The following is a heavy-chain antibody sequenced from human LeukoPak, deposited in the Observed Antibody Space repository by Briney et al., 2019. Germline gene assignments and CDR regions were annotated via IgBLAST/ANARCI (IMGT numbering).Heavy chain of an antibody. CDR1: GYTFSSYW. J-gene: IGHJ6*02. D-gene: IGHD2-2*01. Sequence: GESLKISCKGSGYTFSSYWIGWVRQMPGKGLEWMGIIYAGDSDTRYSPSFQGQVTISVDKSISTAYLQWSSLQASDTAMYYCARAIGTSQFYFYYGMDVWGQGTTVTVSS. V-gene: IGHV5-51*01. CDR3: ARAIGTSQFYFYYGMDV. CDR2: IYAGDSDT.